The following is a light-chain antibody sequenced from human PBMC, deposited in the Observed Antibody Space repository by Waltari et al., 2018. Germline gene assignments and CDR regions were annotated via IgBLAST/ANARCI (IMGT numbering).Light chain of an antibody. CDR2: DVN. CDR3: SSFTTSTTLV. V-gene: IGLV2-14*03. CDR1: SNAVGAYNS. Sequence: QSALTQPASVSGSPGTSITTYCNVTSNAVGAYNSVSCYQQYPGKAPKLIIYDVNTLPSGISDRFSGSKSGNTASLTVSGLQPEDEADYHCSSFTTSTTLVFGGGTKLTVL. J-gene: IGLJ2*01.